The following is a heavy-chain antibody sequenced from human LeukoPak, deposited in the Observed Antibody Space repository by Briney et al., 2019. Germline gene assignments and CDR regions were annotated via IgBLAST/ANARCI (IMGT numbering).Heavy chain of an antibody. D-gene: IGHD6-19*01. CDR2: INHSGST. CDR1: GGSFSGYY. J-gene: IGHJ4*02. CDR3: ARSSSGWHFDY. V-gene: IGHV4-34*01. Sequence: SETLSLTCAVYGGSFSGYYWSWIRRPPGKGLEWIGEINHSGSTNYNPSLKSRVTISVDTSKNQFSLKLSSVTAADTAVYYCARSSSGWHFDYWGQGTLVTVSS.